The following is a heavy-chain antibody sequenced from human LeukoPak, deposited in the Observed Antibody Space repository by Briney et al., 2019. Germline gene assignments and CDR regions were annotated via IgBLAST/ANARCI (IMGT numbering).Heavy chain of an antibody. V-gene: IGHV4-34*01. Sequence: GSLRLSCAVSGFTFSAYSMNWVRQPPGKGLEWIGEINHSGSTNYNPSLKSRVTISVDTSKNQFSLKLSSVTAADTAVYYCARGLYDDSSGYYGIDYWGQGTLVTVSS. CDR3: ARGLYDDSSGYYGIDY. D-gene: IGHD3-22*01. J-gene: IGHJ4*02. CDR2: INHSGST. CDR1: GFTFSAYS.